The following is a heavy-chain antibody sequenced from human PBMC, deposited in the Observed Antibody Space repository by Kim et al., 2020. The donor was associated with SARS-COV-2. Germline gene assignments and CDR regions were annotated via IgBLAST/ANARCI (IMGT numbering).Heavy chain of an antibody. CDR3: AATTSCWIFDY. Sequence: GGSLRLSCAASGFTFSTYAMSWVRQAPGMGLEWVSTIYSGGSSTFYEDSVKGRFTISRDNYKNTLYLQINILRAEDTAEYYSAATTSCWIFDYWGQGTMV. J-gene: IGHJ4*02. CDR1: GFTFSTYA. V-gene: IGHV3-23*03. CDR2: IYSGGSST. D-gene: IGHD2-2*01.